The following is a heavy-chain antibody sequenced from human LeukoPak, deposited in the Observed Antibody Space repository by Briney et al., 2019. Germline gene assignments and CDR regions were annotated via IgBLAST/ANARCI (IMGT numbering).Heavy chain of an antibody. CDR1: RFSSATRGMC. CDR2: VDWDGDK. D-gene: IGHD1-26*01. J-gene: IGHJ6*04. Sequence: SGPALVKPTQTFTLTCTFPRFSSATRGMCVSWIRQPPGKALEWLAPVDWDGDKYDSASLKTRLTISKDTSKYQVVLTVTNMDPVDTDTYFCARIEPSGRIIWSYAMDVWGVGTTVTVSS. CDR3: ARIEPSGRIIWSYAMDV. V-gene: IGHV2-70*01.